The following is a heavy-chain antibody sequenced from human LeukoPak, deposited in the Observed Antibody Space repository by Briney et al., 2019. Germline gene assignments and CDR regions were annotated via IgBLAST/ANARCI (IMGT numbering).Heavy chain of an antibody. J-gene: IGHJ5*02. CDR3: ALSARGHFDP. CDR2: IYYSGST. CDR1: AGSISSGGYY. V-gene: IGHV4-31*11. Sequence: SETLSLTCAVSAGSISSGGYYWCWIRQHPGKGLEWIGYIYYSGSTYYNPSLKSRVTISVDTSKNQFSLKLSSVTAADTAVYYCALSARGHFDPWGQGTLVTVSS.